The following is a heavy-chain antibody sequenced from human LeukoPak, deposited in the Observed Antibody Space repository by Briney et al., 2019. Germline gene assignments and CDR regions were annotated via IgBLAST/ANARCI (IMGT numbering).Heavy chain of an antibody. CDR2: ISSNLDYI. Sequence: GGSLRLSCAVSGFSFSNYSLNWVRQDPGEGLEWVSSISSNLDYIYYADSVKGRFTISRDKAQNSLYLQMNSLRAEDTAVYYCASADYYGSGTYYTFRGLDYWGQGTLVTVSS. J-gene: IGHJ4*02. CDR3: ASADYYGSGTYYTFRGLDY. V-gene: IGHV3-21*01. D-gene: IGHD3-10*01. CDR1: GFSFSNYS.